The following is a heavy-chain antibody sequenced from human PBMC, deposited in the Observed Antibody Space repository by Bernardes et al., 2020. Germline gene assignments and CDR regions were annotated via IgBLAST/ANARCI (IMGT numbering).Heavy chain of an antibody. J-gene: IGHJ5*02. CDR1: GYTFTTYG. CDR2: ISAYNGNS. Sequence: VKVSCKASGYTFTTYGLNWVRQAPGQGLEWVGWISAYNGNSNYAQKLQGRVTMTTDTSTSTAYMELRSLTSDDTAVYYCARGFWSGYYWFDPWGQGTLVTVSS. D-gene: IGHD3-3*01. CDR3: ARGFWSGYYWFDP. V-gene: IGHV1-18*01.